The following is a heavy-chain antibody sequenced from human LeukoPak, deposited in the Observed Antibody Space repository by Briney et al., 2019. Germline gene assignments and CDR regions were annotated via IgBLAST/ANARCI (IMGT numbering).Heavy chain of an antibody. Sequence: PSETLSLTCTVSGGSISSYYWSWIRQPPGKGLEWIGYIYYSGSTNYNPSLKSRVTISVDTSKNQFSLKLSSVTAADTAVYYCARDLVFTGHQRIPRGADAFDIWGQGTMVTVSS. CDR3: ARDLVFTGHQRIPRGADAFDI. CDR2: IYYSGST. D-gene: IGHD3-10*02. V-gene: IGHV4-59*01. CDR1: GGSISSYY. J-gene: IGHJ3*02.